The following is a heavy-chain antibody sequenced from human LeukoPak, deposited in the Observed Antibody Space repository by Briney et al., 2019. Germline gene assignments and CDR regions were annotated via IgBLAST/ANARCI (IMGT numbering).Heavy chain of an antibody. Sequence: PGGSLRLSCAASGFTFDDYGMSWVRQAPGKGLEWVSGINWNGGSTGYADSVKGRFTISRDNAKNSLYLQMNSLRVEDTAVYYCARTRTTTNGFDMWGQGTMVTVSS. J-gene: IGHJ3*02. D-gene: IGHD4-17*01. CDR2: INWNGGST. CDR3: ARTRTTTNGFDM. V-gene: IGHV3-20*04. CDR1: GFTFDDYG.